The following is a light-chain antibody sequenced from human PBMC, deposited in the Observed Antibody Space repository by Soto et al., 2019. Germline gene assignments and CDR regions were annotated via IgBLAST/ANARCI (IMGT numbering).Light chain of an antibody. V-gene: IGKV3-11*01. Sequence: IVLTQSPATLSLSRGERATLSCRASQSVGGYLDWYQQKPGQAPRLLIYDASNRASGIPARFSGSGSGTDFTLTISSLEPEDLAVYYCHQRSNWPPLTFGGGTKVEIK. CDR2: DAS. CDR1: QSVGGY. J-gene: IGKJ4*01. CDR3: HQRSNWPPLT.